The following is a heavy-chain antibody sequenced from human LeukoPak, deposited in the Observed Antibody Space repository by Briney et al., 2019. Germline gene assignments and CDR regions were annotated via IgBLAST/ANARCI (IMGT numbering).Heavy chain of an antibody. J-gene: IGHJ4*02. V-gene: IGHV4-59*01. Sequence: SVTLSLTCTVSVGSFSSYYWSGIRQPSGKGLECIGDNHYSGSTNYNPSPTSRGPISVDPTKNQFPQRLGSVTAAEQAVLYRARDTGSLSFDYRGQGTLVSVSS. CDR2: NHYSGST. CDR1: VGSFSSYY. CDR3: ARDTGSLSFDY. D-gene: IGHD2-21*01.